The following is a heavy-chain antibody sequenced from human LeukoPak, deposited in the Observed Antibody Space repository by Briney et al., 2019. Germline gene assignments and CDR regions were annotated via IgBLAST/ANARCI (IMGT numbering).Heavy chain of an antibody. D-gene: IGHD3-22*01. J-gene: IGHJ4*02. V-gene: IGHV3-23*01. CDR2: ISGSGGST. CDR3: AKAIRASISVIVAVKASFDY. Sequence: PGGSLRLSCAASGFTFSSYAMRWVPHAPGKGLEWVSDISGSGGSTYYADSVKGRFTISRDNFKNTLYLQMYSLRAEDTAVYYCAKAIRASISVIVAVKASFDYWGQGTLVTVSS. CDR1: GFTFSSYA.